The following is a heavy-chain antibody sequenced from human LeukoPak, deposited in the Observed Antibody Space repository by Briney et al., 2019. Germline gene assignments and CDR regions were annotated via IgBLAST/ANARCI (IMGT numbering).Heavy chain of an antibody. CDR3: ARGLHRYCSSTSCYILGHFDY. J-gene: IGHJ4*02. CDR1: GGSISSYY. V-gene: IGHV4-59*01. Sequence: PSETLSLTCTVSGGSISSYYWSWLRPPPGKGLGWFGYIYYSGSTNYNPSLKSRVTISVDTAKNQFSLKLSSVTAADTAVYYCARGLHRYCSSTSCYILGHFDYWGQGTLVTVSS. D-gene: IGHD2-2*02. CDR2: IYYSGST.